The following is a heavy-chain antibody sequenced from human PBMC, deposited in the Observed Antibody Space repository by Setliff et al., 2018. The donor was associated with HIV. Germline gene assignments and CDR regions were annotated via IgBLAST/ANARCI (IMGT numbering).Heavy chain of an antibody. CDR3: ARDASQGAFDAFDI. V-gene: IGHV4-39*07. J-gene: IGHJ3*02. Sequence: SETLSLTCTVSGGSISSSSYYWGWIRQPPGKGLEWIGSIYYSGSTYYNPSLKSRVTISVDASKNQFSLKLSSVTAADTAVYYCARDASQGAFDAFDIWGQGTMVTVSS. CDR2: IYYSGST. CDR1: GGSISSSSYY. D-gene: IGHD1-26*01.